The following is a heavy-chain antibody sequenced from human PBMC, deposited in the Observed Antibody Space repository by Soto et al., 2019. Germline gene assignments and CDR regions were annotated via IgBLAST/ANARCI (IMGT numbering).Heavy chain of an antibody. CDR2: ISGDGSGT. V-gene: IGHV3-23*01. CDR3: DGSDF. J-gene: IGHJ4*02. Sequence: EVRLLESGGGLVQPGGSLRLACAASGFTFSAYAMSWARQAPGKGLEWVSTISGDGSGTHYADSVRGRFTISRDNSTSTLFLQMESLRVEDTAIYYCDGSDFWGQGTLVTVSS. CDR1: GFTFSAYA. D-gene: IGHD1-26*01.